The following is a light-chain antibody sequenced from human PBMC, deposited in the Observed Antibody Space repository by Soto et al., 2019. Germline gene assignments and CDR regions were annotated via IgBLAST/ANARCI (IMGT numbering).Light chain of an antibody. CDR3: QQYITYST. V-gene: IGKV3-15*01. CDR1: QSVRNN. Sequence: EVVLTQSPDTLSLSPGESATLSCRASQSVRNNYLAWYQVRPGRAPRLLIYDTSTRATGVPTRLSGSRSGAEFTITIRSLQPDDAATYYCQQYITYSTFGQGTRLEIK. J-gene: IGKJ5*01. CDR2: DTS.